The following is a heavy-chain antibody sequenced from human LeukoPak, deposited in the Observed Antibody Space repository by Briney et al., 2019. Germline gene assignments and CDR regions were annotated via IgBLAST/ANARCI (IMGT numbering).Heavy chain of an antibody. D-gene: IGHD6-13*01. CDR2: ISYDGSNK. CDR3: AKDDDADSSSWYMPHYYYYGMDV. J-gene: IGHJ6*02. V-gene: IGHV3-30*18. CDR1: GFTFSSYG. Sequence: GGSLRLSCAASGFTFSSYGMHWVRQAPGKGLEWVAVISYDGSNKYYADSVKGRFTISRDNSKNTLYLQMNSLRAEDTAVYYCAKDDDADSSSWYMPHYYYYGMDVWGQGTTVTVSS.